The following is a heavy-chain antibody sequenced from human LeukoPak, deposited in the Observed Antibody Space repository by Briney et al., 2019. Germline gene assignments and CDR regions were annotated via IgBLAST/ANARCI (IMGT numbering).Heavy chain of an antibody. V-gene: IGHV1-69*05. CDR3: ARLCTNGVCFAVDDAFDI. J-gene: IGHJ3*02. CDR1: GGTFSSYA. D-gene: IGHD2-8*01. Sequence: ASVKVSCKASGGTFSSYAISWVRQAPGQGLEWMGGIIPIFGTANYAQKFQGRVTITTDESTSTAYMELSSLRSEDTAVYYCARLCTNGVCFAVDDAFDIWGQGTLVTVSS. CDR2: IIPIFGTA.